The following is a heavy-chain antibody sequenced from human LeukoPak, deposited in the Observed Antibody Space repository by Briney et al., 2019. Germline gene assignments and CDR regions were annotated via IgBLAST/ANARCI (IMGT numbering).Heavy chain of an antibody. Sequence: ASVKVSCKASGYTFTSYGISWVRQAPGQGLEWMGWISAYNGNTNYAQKLQGRVTMTTDTSTSTTYMELRSLRSDDTAVYYCASSSPVSASELPFDYWGQGTLVTVSS. CDR1: GYTFTSYG. CDR2: ISAYNGNT. CDR3: ASSSPVSASELPFDY. D-gene: IGHD1-26*01. J-gene: IGHJ4*02. V-gene: IGHV1-18*01.